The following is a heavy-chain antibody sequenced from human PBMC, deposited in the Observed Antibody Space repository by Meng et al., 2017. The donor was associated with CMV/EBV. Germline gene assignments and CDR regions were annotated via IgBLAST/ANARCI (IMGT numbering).Heavy chain of an antibody. CDR2: IVVGSGNT. Sequence: SVKVSCKASGFTFTSSAVQWVRQARGQRLEWIGWIVVGSGNTNYAQKFQERVTITRDMSTSTAYMELNSLRSEDTAVYYCAADIVVVPAATSGDYWGQGTLVTVSS. D-gene: IGHD2-2*01. CDR1: GFTFTSSA. J-gene: IGHJ4*02. CDR3: AADIVVVPAATSGDY. V-gene: IGHV1-58*01.